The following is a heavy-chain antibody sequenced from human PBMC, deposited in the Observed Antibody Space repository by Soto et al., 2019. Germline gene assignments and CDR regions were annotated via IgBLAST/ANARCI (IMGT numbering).Heavy chain of an antibody. CDR2: IDPSDSYT. Sequence: PGQSLKISCKGSGYSFTSYWISWMRQMPGKGLEWMGRIDPSDSYTNYSPSFQGHVTISADKSISTAYLQWSSLKASDTAMYYCARQIYDSSGYGAFDIWGQGTMVTVSS. CDR1: GYSFTSYW. CDR3: ARQIYDSSGYGAFDI. D-gene: IGHD3-22*01. J-gene: IGHJ3*02. V-gene: IGHV5-10-1*01.